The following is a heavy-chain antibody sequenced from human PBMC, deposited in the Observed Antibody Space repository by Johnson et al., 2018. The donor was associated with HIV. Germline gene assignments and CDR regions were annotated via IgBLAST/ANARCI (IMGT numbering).Heavy chain of an antibody. CDR3: ARDVGGWGYRHAFDM. D-gene: IGHD5-12*01. CDR1: GFTVSSNY. CDR2: IYSGGST. J-gene: IGHJ3*02. Sequence: MLLVESGGGLVQPGGSLRLSCAASGFTVSSNYMSWVRQAPGKGLEWVSVIYSGGSTYYADSVKGRFTISRDNSKNTLYLQMNSLRAEDTALYYCARDVGGWGYRHAFDMWGQGTMVTVSS. V-gene: IGHV3-53*01.